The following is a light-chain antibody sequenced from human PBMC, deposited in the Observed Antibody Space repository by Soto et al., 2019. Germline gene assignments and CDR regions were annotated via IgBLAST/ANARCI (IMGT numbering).Light chain of an antibody. CDR2: YVT. J-gene: IGLJ2*01. CDR3: QSYDSSLSNLVV. CDR1: SGDVGGYNY. V-gene: IGLV2-11*01. Sequence: QSVLSQPRSVSGSPGQSVTISCTGTSGDVGGYNYVSWYQQNPGKAPKLMIYYVTERPSGVPDRFSGSKSGNTASLTISGLQTEDEADYYCQSYDSSLSNLVVFGGGTKLTVL.